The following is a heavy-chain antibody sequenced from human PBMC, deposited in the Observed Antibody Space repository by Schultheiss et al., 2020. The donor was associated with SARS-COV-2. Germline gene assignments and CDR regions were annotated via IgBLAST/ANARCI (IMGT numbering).Heavy chain of an antibody. J-gene: IGHJ6*02. CDR3: AKDSSGYTPPYYYYYGMDV. V-gene: IGHV1-69*13. D-gene: IGHD3-22*01. CDR1: GGTFSSYA. Sequence: VKVSCKASGGTFSSYAISWVRQAPGQGLEWMGGIIPIFGTANYAQKFQGRVTITADESTSTAYMELSSLRSEDTAVYYCAKDSSGYTPPYYYYYGMDVWGQGTTVTVSS. CDR2: IIPIFGTA.